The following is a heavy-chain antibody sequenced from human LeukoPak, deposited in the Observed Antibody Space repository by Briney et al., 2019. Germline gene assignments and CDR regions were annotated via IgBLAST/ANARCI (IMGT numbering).Heavy chain of an antibody. Sequence: SVKVSCKASGGTFSSYAISWVRQAPGQGLEWMGGIIPIFGTANYAQKFQGRVTITADESTSTAYMELSSLRSEDTAVYYCARAVLHSYGTYYYYYYMDVWGKGTTVTVSS. CDR3: ARAVLHSYGTYYYYYYMDV. J-gene: IGHJ6*03. D-gene: IGHD5-18*01. CDR1: GGTFSSYA. V-gene: IGHV1-69*13. CDR2: IIPIFGTA.